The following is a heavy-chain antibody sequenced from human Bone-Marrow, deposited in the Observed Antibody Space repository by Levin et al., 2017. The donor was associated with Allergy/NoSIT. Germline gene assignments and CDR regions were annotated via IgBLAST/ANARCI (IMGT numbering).Heavy chain of an antibody. Sequence: KTSETLSLTCTVSGGSVSSGSYYWSWIRQPPGKGLEWIGYIYYSGSTNYNPSLKSRVTISVDTSKNQFSLKLSSVTAADTAVYYCARAYYDFWSGYLSNNWFDPWGQGTLVTVSS. D-gene: IGHD3-3*01. J-gene: IGHJ5*02. CDR1: GGSVSSGSYY. CDR3: ARAYYDFWSGYLSNNWFDP. V-gene: IGHV4-61*01. CDR2: IYYSGST.